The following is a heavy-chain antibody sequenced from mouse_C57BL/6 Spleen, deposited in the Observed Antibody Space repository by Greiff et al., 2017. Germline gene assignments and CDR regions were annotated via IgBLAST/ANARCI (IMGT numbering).Heavy chain of an antibody. Sequence: EVQVVESGGGLVKPGGSLKLSCAASGFTFSSYAMSWVRQTPEKRLEWVATISDGGSYTYYPDNVKGRFTISRDNAKNNLYLQMSHLKSEDTAMYYCARGSSSYDFDYWGQGTTLTVSS. D-gene: IGHD1-1*01. V-gene: IGHV5-4*01. CDR3: ARGSSSYDFDY. J-gene: IGHJ2*01. CDR1: GFTFSSYA. CDR2: ISDGGSYT.